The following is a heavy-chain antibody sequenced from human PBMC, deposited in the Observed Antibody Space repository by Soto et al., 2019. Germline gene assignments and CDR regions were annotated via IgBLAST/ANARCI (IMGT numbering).Heavy chain of an antibody. Sequence: GSLRLSCAASGFTFSSYAMSWVRQAPGKGLEWVSAISGSGGSTYYADSVKGRFTISRDNSKNTLYLQMNSLRAEDTAVYYCAKGAGGITIFGVVHMDVWGKGTTVTVSS. V-gene: IGHV3-23*01. J-gene: IGHJ6*03. CDR3: AKGAGGITIFGVVHMDV. CDR2: ISGSGGST. CDR1: GFTFSSYA. D-gene: IGHD3-3*01.